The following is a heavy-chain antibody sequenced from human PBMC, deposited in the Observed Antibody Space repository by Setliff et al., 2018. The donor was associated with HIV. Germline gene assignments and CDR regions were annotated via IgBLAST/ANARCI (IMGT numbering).Heavy chain of an antibody. CDR2: IYQSGST. V-gene: IGHV4-39*07. CDR3: AILRGYSYGYFFDY. Sequence: PSETLSLTCTVSGGSISSGDYYWSWIRQPPGKGLEWIASIYQSGSTYYNPSLKSRVIISIDTSKNQFSLKLSSVTAADTAVYYCAILRGYSYGYFFDYWGQGMLVTVS. CDR1: GGSISSGDYY. D-gene: IGHD5-18*01. J-gene: IGHJ4*02.